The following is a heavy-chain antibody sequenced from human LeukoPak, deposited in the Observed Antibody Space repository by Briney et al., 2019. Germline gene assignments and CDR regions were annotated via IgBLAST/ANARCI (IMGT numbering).Heavy chain of an antibody. V-gene: IGHV4-39*01. CDR3: AIHPAYYSNYNFDY. Sequence: SETLSLTCTVSGGSLSSRSYYWGWIRQPPGKGLEWVGRIYYSVSTNYNPSLKRRATISADTSKNQFPLKFSSVTAADTAVYYCAIHPAYYSNYNFDYRGQGTLVTVSS. CDR1: GGSLSSRSYY. D-gene: IGHD4-11*01. CDR2: IYYSVST. J-gene: IGHJ4*02.